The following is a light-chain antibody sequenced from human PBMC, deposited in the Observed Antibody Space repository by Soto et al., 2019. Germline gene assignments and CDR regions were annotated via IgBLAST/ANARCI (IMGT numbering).Light chain of an antibody. Sequence: IVMTKSPATLSVSPGERATLSCRASQNVRTNLAWYQQKPGQAPRLLIYGASTRATGIPARFSGSGSGTEFTLTISSLQSEDFAVYYCHQFHDWPLYTFGQGTRLEIK. CDR2: GAS. CDR1: QNVRTN. V-gene: IGKV3-15*01. J-gene: IGKJ5*01. CDR3: HQFHDWPLYT.